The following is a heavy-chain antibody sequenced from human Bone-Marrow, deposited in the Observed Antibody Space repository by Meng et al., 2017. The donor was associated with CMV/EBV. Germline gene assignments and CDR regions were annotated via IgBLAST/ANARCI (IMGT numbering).Heavy chain of an antibody. CDR3: VRGSEYCSSTSCYYFD. V-gene: IGHV3-30-3*01. Sequence: GESLKISCAASGFTFSSYAMHWVRQAPGKGLEWVAVISYDGSNKYYADSVKGRFTISRDNAKNTLYLQMNTLRVEDTAVYYCVRGSEYCSSTSCYYFDWGQGTLVTVSS. CDR1: GFTFSSYA. D-gene: IGHD2-2*01. J-gene: IGHJ4*02. CDR2: ISYDGSNK.